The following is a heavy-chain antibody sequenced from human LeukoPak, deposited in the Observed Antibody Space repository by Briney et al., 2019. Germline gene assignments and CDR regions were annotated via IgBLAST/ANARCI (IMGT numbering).Heavy chain of an antibody. V-gene: IGHV1-8*01. CDR3: ARAYSSSWYGNYYYYMDV. J-gene: IGHJ6*03. D-gene: IGHD6-13*01. CDR1: GYIFTSYE. CDR2: MNPNSANT. Sequence: ASVKVSCKASGYIFTSYEISWVRQATGQGLEWMGWMNPNSANTAYAQKFQGRVTMTRNTSISTAYMELTSLRSEDTAVYYCARAYSSSWYGNYYYYMDVWGKGTTVTISS.